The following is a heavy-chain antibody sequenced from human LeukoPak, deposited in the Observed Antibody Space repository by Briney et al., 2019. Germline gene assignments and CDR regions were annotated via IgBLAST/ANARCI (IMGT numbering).Heavy chain of an antibody. Sequence: GGSLRLSCAASGFTFDDYGMSWVRHAPGKGLEWVSGINWNGGSTGYADSVKGRFTISRDNAKNSLYLRMNSLRAEDTALYYCARRVDAAMVTYFDYWGQGTLVTVSS. CDR2: INWNGGST. CDR3: ARRVDAAMVTYFDY. J-gene: IGHJ4*02. V-gene: IGHV3-20*04. CDR1: GFTFDDYG. D-gene: IGHD5-18*01.